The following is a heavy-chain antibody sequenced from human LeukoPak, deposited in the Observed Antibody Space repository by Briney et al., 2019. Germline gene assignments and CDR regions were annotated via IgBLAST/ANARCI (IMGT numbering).Heavy chain of an antibody. Sequence: GESLKISCKGSGYSFTSYWIGWVRQMPGKGLEWMGIIYPGDSDTRYSPSFQGQVTISADKSISTAYLQWSSLKASDTAMYYCARPGSSSGWYPWYYFDYWGQGTLVTVSS. CDR1: GYSFTSYW. CDR2: IYPGDSDT. J-gene: IGHJ4*02. CDR3: ARPGSSSGWYPWYYFDY. D-gene: IGHD6-19*01. V-gene: IGHV5-51*01.